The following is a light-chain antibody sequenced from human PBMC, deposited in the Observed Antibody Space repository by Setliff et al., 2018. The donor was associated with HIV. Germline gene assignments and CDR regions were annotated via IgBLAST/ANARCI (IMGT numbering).Light chain of an antibody. CDR2: GNS. V-gene: IGLV1-40*01. J-gene: IGLJ1*01. Sequence: SVLTQPPSVSGAPGQRVTISCTGSSSNIGAGYDVHWYQQLPGTAPKLLIYGNSNRPSGVPDRFSGSKSGTSASLAITRLQAEDEADYYCTSYTSSATYVFGTGTKVTVL. CDR1: SSNIGAGYD. CDR3: TSYTSSATYV.